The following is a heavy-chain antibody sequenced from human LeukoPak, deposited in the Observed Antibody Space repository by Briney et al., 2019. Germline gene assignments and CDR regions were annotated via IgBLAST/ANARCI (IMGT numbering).Heavy chain of an antibody. V-gene: IGHV3-9*01. CDR3: ARGLKAGAYGSGSYFDY. CDR2: ISWKSGSI. Sequence: PGGSLRLSCAASGFTFDDYAMHWVRQAPGKGLEWVSGISWKSGSIGYADSVKGRFTISRDNSKNTLYLQMNSLRAEDTAVYYCARGLKAGAYGSGSYFDYWGQGTLVTVSS. J-gene: IGHJ4*02. D-gene: IGHD3-10*01. CDR1: GFTFDDYA.